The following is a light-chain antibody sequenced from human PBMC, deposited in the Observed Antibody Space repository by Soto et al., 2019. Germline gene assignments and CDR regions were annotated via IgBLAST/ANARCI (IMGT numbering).Light chain of an antibody. J-gene: IGKJ2*01. Sequence: DIVMTQSPDSLPVSLGETATINCKSSQSVFSSANSKNFLAWYQQRPGQPPNLLIYWASTRESGVPHRFSGSGSGTDFTLTISSLQAEDVAVYYCQQYYRYPVTFGQGTKVEVK. CDR3: QQYYRYPVT. V-gene: IGKV4-1*01. CDR2: WAS. CDR1: QSVFSSANSKNF.